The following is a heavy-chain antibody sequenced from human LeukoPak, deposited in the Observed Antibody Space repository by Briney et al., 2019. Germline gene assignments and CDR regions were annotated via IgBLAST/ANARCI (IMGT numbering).Heavy chain of an antibody. Sequence: PGGSLRLSCATSGFTFSNYAIHWVRQAPGKGLEWVADISFDGDNEYYADSVKGRFTISRDNAKNSLYLQMNSLRAEDTAVYYCARDRRVASFDYWGQGTLVTVSS. V-gene: IGHV3-30-3*01. CDR3: ARDRRVASFDY. CDR1: GFTFSNYA. J-gene: IGHJ4*02. CDR2: ISFDGDNE. D-gene: IGHD3-3*01.